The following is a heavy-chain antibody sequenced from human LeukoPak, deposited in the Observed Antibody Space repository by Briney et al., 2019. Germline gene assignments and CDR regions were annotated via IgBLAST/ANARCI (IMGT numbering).Heavy chain of an antibody. Sequence: TGGSLRLSCAASGFTFSSYAMHWVRQAPGKGLEWVAVISYDGSNKYYADSVKGRFTISRDNSKNTLYLQMNSLRAEDTAVYYCAKDGLRLGELSFSDYWGQGTLVTVSS. CDR2: ISYDGSNK. CDR1: GFTFSSYA. D-gene: IGHD3-16*02. CDR3: AKDGLRLGELSFSDY. J-gene: IGHJ4*02. V-gene: IGHV3-30*04.